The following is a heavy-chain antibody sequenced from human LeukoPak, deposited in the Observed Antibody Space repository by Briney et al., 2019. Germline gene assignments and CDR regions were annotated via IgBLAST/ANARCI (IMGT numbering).Heavy chain of an antibody. Sequence: ASVKVSCEASGYTFTSYYMHWVRQAPGQGLEWMGIINPSGGSTSYAQKFQGRVTMTRDTSTSTVYMELSSLRSEDTAVYYCARDRGVDYYDSSGYYYYYYMDVWGKGTTVTVSS. CDR3: ARDRGVDYYDSSGYYYYYYMDV. CDR2: INPSGGST. CDR1: GYTFTSYY. J-gene: IGHJ6*03. D-gene: IGHD3-22*01. V-gene: IGHV1-46*01.